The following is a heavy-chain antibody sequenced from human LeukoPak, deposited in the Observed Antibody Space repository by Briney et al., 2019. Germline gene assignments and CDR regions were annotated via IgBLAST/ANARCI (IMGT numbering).Heavy chain of an antibody. V-gene: IGHV3-30*02. CDR2: IRYDGGNA. CDR1: GFTFTNYA. D-gene: IGHD6-13*01. CDR3: ARVGIAAAGYSFDY. Sequence: PGGSLRLSCAASGFTFTNYAMHWVRQAPGKGLEWVAFIRYDGGNANYGDSVKGRFTISRDNSKNTVYLQMNSLRAEDTAVYYCARVGIAAAGYSFDYWGQGTLVTVSS. J-gene: IGHJ4*02.